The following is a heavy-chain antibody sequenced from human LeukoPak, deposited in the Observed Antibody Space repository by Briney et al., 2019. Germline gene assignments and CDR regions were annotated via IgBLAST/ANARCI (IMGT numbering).Heavy chain of an antibody. V-gene: IGHV3-33*06. Sequence: GESLKISCKGSGYSFTSYWIGWVRQMPGKGLEWVAVIWYDGSNKYYADSVKGRFTISRDNSKNTLYLQMNSLRAEDTAVYYCAKVGSVAGSAEYFQHWGQGTLVTVSS. CDR2: IWYDGSNK. D-gene: IGHD6-19*01. CDR3: AKVGSVAGSAEYFQH. J-gene: IGHJ1*01. CDR1: GYSFTSYW.